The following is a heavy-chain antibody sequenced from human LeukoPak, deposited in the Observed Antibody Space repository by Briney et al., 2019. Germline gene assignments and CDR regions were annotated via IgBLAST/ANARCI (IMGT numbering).Heavy chain of an antibody. D-gene: IGHD3-22*01. CDR1: GFTFSSYA. CDR3: AKHHSYYYDSSGYFPDY. CDR2: ISYDGSNK. Sequence: GRSLRLSCAASGFTFSSYAMHWVRQAPGKGLEWVAVISYDGSNKYYADSVKGRFTISRDNSKNTLYLQMNSLRAEDTAVYYCAKHHSYYYDSSGYFPDYWGQGTLVTVSS. V-gene: IGHV3-30-3*02. J-gene: IGHJ4*02.